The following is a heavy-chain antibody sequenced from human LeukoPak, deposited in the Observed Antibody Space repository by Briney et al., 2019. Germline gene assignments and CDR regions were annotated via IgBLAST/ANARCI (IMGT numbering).Heavy chain of an antibody. Sequence: ASVKVSCKASGYTFTGYYMHWVRQAPGQGLEWMGWINPNSGGTNYAQKFQGRVTMTRDTSISTAYMELSRLRSDDTAVYYCASRTACSSTSCYGDFDYRGQGTLVTVTS. V-gene: IGHV1-2*02. D-gene: IGHD2-2*01. J-gene: IGHJ4*02. CDR3: ASRTACSSTSCYGDFDY. CDR1: GYTFTGYY. CDR2: INPNSGGT.